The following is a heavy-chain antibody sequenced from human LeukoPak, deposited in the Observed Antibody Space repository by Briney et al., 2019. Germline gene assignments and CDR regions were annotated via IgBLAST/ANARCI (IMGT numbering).Heavy chain of an antibody. CDR3: AKVEENYYDSSGYYDY. Sequence: GGSLRLSCAASGFTFSSYAMSWVRQAPGKGLEWVSAISGSGGSTYYADSVKGRFTISRDNSKNTLYLQMNSLRAEDTAVYYCAKVEENYYDSSGYYDYRGQGTLVTVSS. V-gene: IGHV3-23*01. J-gene: IGHJ4*02. D-gene: IGHD3-22*01. CDR2: ISGSGGST. CDR1: GFTFSSYA.